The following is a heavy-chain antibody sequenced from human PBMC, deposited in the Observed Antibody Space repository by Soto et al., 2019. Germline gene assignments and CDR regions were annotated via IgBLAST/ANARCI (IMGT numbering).Heavy chain of an antibody. V-gene: IGHV3-21*01. CDR2: ISSSGSYI. CDR3: ARDSGTYYDFLTGYRGTPDW. CDR1: GFTFSSYS. Sequence: EVQLVESGGGLVKPGGALRLSCAASGFTFSSYSMNWVRQAPGKGLEWVSLISSSGSYIYYADSVKGRFAISRDNAKNSLFLQMTRLRAEDTAVYYCARDSGTYYDFLTGYRGTPDWWGQGSLVTVSS. D-gene: IGHD3-9*01. J-gene: IGHJ4*02.